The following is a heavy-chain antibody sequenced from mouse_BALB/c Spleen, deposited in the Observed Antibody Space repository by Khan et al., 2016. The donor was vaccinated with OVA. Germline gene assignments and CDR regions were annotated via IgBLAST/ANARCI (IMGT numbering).Heavy chain of an antibody. Sequence: EVKLEESGPSFVKPSQTLSLTCSVTGDSITSGYWSWIRKSPGNKLEYMGYMIYTGYTDYNPSLKSRLAITRHTSKNQYYLQLNSVTTEDTATYYCARSTYRCAFAYWGQGTLVTVSA. V-gene: IGHV3-8*02. CDR1: GDSITSGY. CDR3: ARSTYRCAFAY. J-gene: IGHJ3*01. CDR2: MIYTGYT. D-gene: IGHD2-14*01.